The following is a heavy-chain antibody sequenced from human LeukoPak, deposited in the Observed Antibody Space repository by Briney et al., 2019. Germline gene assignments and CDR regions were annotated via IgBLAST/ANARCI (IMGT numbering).Heavy chain of an antibody. J-gene: IGHJ4*02. CDR3: ARDAGYGSGSPFDY. V-gene: IGHV4-30-4*08. CDR2: IYYSGST. CDR1: GGSISSGDYY. D-gene: IGHD3-10*01. Sequence: SETLSLTCTVSGGSISSGDYYWSWIRQPPGKGLEWIGYIYYSGSTYYNPSLKSRVTISVDTSKNQFSRKLSSVTAADTAVYYCARDAGYGSGSPFDYWGQGTLVTVSS.